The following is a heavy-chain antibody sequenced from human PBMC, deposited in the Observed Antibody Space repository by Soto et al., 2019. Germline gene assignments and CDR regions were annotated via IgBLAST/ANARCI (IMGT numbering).Heavy chain of an antibody. CDR1: GFSFRDYS. D-gene: IGHD2-21*01. J-gene: IGHJ4*02. Sequence: PGESLKISCAASGFSFRDYSMSWLRQAPGKGLEWVSYIGPYGNSIYYADSVKGRFTISRDDATKSLHLHMNSLRTDDTAVYYCARDDHTYGVYWGQGTPVTVSS. CDR3: ARDDHTYGVY. CDR2: IGPYGNSI. V-gene: IGHV3-11*01.